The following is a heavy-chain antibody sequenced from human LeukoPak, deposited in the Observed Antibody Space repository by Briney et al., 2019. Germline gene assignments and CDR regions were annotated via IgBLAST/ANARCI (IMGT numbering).Heavy chain of an antibody. CDR2: INESGGST. CDR1: GFTFSSYA. Sequence: PGGSLRLSCAASGFTFSSYAMSWVRQAPGKGLEWVSTINESGGSTYYADSVKGRFTISRDNSKNTLYLQMNSLRAEDTAVYYCARDSSWEGGFDYWGQGTLVTVSS. D-gene: IGHD6-13*01. J-gene: IGHJ4*02. CDR3: ARDSSWEGGFDY. V-gene: IGHV3-23*01.